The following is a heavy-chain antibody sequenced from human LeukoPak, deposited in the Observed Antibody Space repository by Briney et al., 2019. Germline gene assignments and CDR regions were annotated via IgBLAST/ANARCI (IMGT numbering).Heavy chain of an antibody. CDR2: FNPSGNT. J-gene: IGHJ3*02. Sequence: SETLSLTCTVSGYSISTGYYWGWIRQPPGKGLEWIGTFNPSGNTYYNPSLKSRITISVDTSKNQFSLKLSSVTAADTAVYYCARTTSIMITFGGVIAHDAFDIWGQGTMVTVSS. D-gene: IGHD3-16*02. CDR3: ARTTSIMITFGGVIAHDAFDI. V-gene: IGHV4-38-2*02. CDR1: GYSISTGYY.